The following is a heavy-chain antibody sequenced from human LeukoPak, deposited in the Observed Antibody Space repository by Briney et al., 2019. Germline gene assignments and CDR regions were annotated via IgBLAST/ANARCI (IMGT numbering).Heavy chain of an antibody. J-gene: IGHJ4*02. D-gene: IGHD5-24*01. CDR1: GGSISSYY. CDR3: ARTRDGYNFLGYYFDY. Sequence: SETLSLTCTVSGGSISSYYWSWIRQPPGKGLEWIGYIYYSGSTNYNPSLKSRVTISVDTSKNQFSLKLSSVTAADTAVYYCARTRDGYNFLGYYFDYWGQGTLVTVSS. V-gene: IGHV4-59*01. CDR2: IYYSGST.